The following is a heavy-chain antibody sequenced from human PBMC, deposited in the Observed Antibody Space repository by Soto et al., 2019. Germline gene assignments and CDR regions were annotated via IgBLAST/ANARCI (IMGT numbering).Heavy chain of an antibody. CDR3: ASSPPSRSTVTHDAFDI. D-gene: IGHD4-17*01. CDR2: INAGNGNT. CDR1: GYTFTSYA. J-gene: IGHJ3*02. V-gene: IGHV1-3*01. Sequence: QVQLVQSGAEVKKPGASVKVSCKASGYTFTSYAMHWVRQAPGQRLEWMGWINAGNGNTKYSQKFQGRVTITRDTSASTAYMELSSLRSEDTAVYYCASSPPSRSTVTHDAFDIWGQGRMVTVSS.